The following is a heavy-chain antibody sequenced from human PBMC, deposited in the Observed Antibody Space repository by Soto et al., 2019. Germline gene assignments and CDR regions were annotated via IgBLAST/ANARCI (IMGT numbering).Heavy chain of an antibody. CDR2: IDPSDSYT. CDR1: GYSFNSYW. V-gene: IGHV5-10-1*03. J-gene: IGHJ4*03. Sequence: EVQLVQSGAEVKKPGESLRISCMGSGYSFNSYWISWVRQMPGKGLEWMGRIDPSDSYTNYSPSFHGHVTISADKSICTAYLQWSSLKASDTAVYYCARHDAAGYFDYWGQGTLVNLSS. CDR3: ARHDAAGYFDY. D-gene: IGHD6-13*01.